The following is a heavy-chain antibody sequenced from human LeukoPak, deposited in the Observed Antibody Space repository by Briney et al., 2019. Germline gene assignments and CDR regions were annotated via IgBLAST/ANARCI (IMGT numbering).Heavy chain of an antibody. CDR1: GYTFTSYY. J-gene: IGHJ6*03. D-gene: IGHD2-8*01. CDR2: INPSGGST. CDR3: ARDGYAYYMDV. V-gene: IGHV1-46*01. Sequence: ASVKVSCKASGYTFTSYYMHWVRQAPGQGLEGMGIINPSGGSTSYAQKFQGRVTMTRDMSTSTVYMELSSLRSEDTAVYYCARDGYAYYMDVWGKGTTVTVSS.